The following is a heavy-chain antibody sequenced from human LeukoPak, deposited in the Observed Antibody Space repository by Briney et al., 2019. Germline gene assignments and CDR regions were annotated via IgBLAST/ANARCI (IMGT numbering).Heavy chain of an antibody. Sequence: GGSLRLSCAASGFTFSSYAMSWVRQAPGKGLEWVSAISGSGGSTYYADSVKGRFAISRDNSKNTLYLQMNSLRAEDTAVYYCAKQNGVVRGVIIGWGQGTLVTVSS. V-gene: IGHV3-23*01. CDR3: AKQNGVVRGVIIG. J-gene: IGHJ4*02. D-gene: IGHD3-10*01. CDR2: ISGSGGST. CDR1: GFTFSSYA.